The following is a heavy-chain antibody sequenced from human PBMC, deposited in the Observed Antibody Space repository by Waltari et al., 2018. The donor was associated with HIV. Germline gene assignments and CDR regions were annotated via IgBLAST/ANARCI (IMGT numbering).Heavy chain of an antibody. CDR1: GYTFTSYG. CDR2: FNAYNGNT. J-gene: IGHJ6*02. D-gene: IGHD1-20*01. CDR3: AREAGTEYNGNDGGYYYYNMDV. V-gene: IGHV1-18*01. Sequence: QVQLVQSGAEVKKPGASVKVSCKASGYTFTSYGISWVRQAPGQGLEWMGWFNAYNGNTHYAQKFQGRGTMTTDTATSTAYMGLGSLRSDDTAVYYCAREAGTEYNGNDGGYYYYNMDVWGQGTTVTVSS.